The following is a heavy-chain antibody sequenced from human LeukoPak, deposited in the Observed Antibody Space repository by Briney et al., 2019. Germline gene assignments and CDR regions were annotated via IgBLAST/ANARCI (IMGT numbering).Heavy chain of an antibody. CDR3: ARENGYSYGLALDY. D-gene: IGHD5-18*01. V-gene: IGHV3-21*01. CDR2: ISSSSSYI. Sequence: GGSLGLSCAASGFTFGSYSMNWVRQAPGKGLEWVSSISSSSSYIYYADSVKGRFTISRDNAKNSLYLQMNSLRAEDTAVYYCARENGYSYGLALDYWGQGTLVTVSS. J-gene: IGHJ4*02. CDR1: GFTFGSYS.